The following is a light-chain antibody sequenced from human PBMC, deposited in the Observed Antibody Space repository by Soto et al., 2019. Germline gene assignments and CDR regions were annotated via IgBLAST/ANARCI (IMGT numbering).Light chain of an antibody. CDR2: DAS. J-gene: IGKJ5*01. CDR3: NQRSNWPIT. V-gene: IGKV3-11*01. CDR1: QSVSSS. Sequence: EIVLTQSPATLSLSPGERATLSCRTSQSVSSSFACYQQKPGRAPRLLIYDASNRATCIPSRFIGSGSGTDFTLTISSLETDELAVYDCNQRSNWPITFGKGNRLEIK.